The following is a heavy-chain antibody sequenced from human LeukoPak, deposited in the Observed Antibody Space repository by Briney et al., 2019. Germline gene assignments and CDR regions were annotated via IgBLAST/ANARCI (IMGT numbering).Heavy chain of an antibody. CDR3: ARGPSCTSTSCYVIGALDI. CDR2: ISASANST. D-gene: IGHD2-2*01. Sequence: GGTLRLSCAPSGFTFDIYAMTWVRQAPGKGPDWVSGISASANSTYYADSVKGRFIISRDNSKNTLYLQMNSLRVDDMAVYYCARGPSCTSTSCYVIGALDIWGLGTTVTVSS. V-gene: IGHV3-23*01. J-gene: IGHJ3*02. CDR1: GFTFDIYA.